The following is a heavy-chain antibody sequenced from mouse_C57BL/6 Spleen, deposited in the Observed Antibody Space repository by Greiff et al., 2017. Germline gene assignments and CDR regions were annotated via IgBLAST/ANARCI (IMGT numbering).Heavy chain of an antibody. CDR3: ANFPITTVPYWYFDV. CDR1: GYTFIDYY. Sequence: EVKLQQSGPVLVKPGASVKMSCKASGYTFIDYYMNWVKQSHGKSLEWIGVINPYNGGTSYNQKFKGKATLTVDKSSSTAYMELNSLTSEDSAVYYCANFPITTVPYWYFDVWGTGTTVTVSS. J-gene: IGHJ1*03. V-gene: IGHV1-19*01. CDR2: INPYNGGT. D-gene: IGHD1-1*01.